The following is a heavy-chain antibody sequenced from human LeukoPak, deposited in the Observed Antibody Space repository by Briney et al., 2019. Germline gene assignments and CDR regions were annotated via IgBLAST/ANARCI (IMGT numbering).Heavy chain of an antibody. V-gene: IGHV4-30-4*01. Sequence: TLXLTCTVSGGSISSGDYYWSWIRQPPGTGLEWXGYIYYSGSTYYNPSLKSRVTISVDTSKNQFSLKLSSVTAADTAVYYCASTYYDISNWFDPWGQGTLVTVSS. J-gene: IGHJ5*02. CDR1: GGSISSGDYY. CDR2: IYYSGST. D-gene: IGHD3-9*01. CDR3: ASTYYDISNWFDP.